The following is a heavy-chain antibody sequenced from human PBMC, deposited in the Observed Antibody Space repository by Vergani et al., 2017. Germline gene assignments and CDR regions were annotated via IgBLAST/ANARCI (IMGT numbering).Heavy chain of an antibody. V-gene: IGHV3-23*01. Sequence: EAQLLESGGGLVQPGGSLRLSCVASGFPFRSHGLSWVRQTPGKGPEGVSCISSGGDYTYYSDSVKGRFSVSRDNSKNTLYLKINSLRAEDTAVYFCAKIRVVARWAFDIWGRGTMVTVSS. CDR1: GFPFRSHG. CDR3: AKIRVVARWAFDI. CDR2: ISSGGDYT. J-gene: IGHJ3*02. D-gene: IGHD3-22*01.